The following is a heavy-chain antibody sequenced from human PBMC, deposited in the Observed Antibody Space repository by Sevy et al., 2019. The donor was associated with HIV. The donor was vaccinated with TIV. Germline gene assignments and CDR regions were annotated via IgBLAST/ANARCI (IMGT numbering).Heavy chain of an antibody. CDR2: ISAYNGNT. CDR3: ARERYYYDSSGLNWFDP. CDR1: GYTFTSYG. Sequence: ASVKVSCKASGYTFTSYGISWVRQAPGQGLEWMGWISAYNGNTNYAQKLQGRVTMTTDTSTSTAYMELRSLRSDETAVYYCARERYYYDSSGLNWFDPWGQGTLVTVSS. D-gene: IGHD3-22*01. J-gene: IGHJ5*02. V-gene: IGHV1-18*04.